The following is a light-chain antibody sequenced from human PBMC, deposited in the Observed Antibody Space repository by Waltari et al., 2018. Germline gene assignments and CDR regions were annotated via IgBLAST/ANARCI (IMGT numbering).Light chain of an antibody. CDR3: QQYGSSPPYT. V-gene: IGKV3-20*01. CDR2: GAS. J-gene: IGKJ2*01. CDR1: QSVSSSY. Sequence: EIVLTQSQGTLSLSTGERATLSCRASQSVSSSYLAWYQQKPGQAPRLLIFGASSRATGIPDRFSGSGSGTDFTLTISRLEPEDFAVYYCQQYGSSPPYTFGQGTKLEIK.